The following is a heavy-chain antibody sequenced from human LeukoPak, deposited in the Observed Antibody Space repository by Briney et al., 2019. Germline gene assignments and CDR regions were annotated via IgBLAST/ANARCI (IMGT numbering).Heavy chain of an antibody. J-gene: IGHJ4*02. Sequence: PGGSLRLSCAASGFTVSSNYMSWVRQTPGMGLEWVSRINSDGSSTSYADSVKGRFTISRDNAKNTLYLQMNSLRAEDTAVYYCARDPYDTGLDYWGQGTLVTVSS. CDR2: INSDGSST. V-gene: IGHV3-74*01. CDR1: GFTVSSNY. D-gene: IGHD3-9*01. CDR3: ARDPYDTGLDY.